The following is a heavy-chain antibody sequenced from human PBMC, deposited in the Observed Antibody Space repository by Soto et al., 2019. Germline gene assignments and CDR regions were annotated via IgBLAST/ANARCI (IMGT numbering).Heavy chain of an antibody. V-gene: IGHV4-38-2*01. Sequence: XETLSLTCGVAGDSISSGYYWGWIRQPPGKGLEWIASIYHSGSTYYNPSLKSRVTISVDTSKNQFSLKLSSVTAADTAVYYCARGAATVTPGWFDHWGQGTLVTVSS. CDR2: IYHSGST. CDR1: GDSISSGYY. CDR3: ARGAATVTPGWFDH. D-gene: IGHD4-17*01. J-gene: IGHJ5*02.